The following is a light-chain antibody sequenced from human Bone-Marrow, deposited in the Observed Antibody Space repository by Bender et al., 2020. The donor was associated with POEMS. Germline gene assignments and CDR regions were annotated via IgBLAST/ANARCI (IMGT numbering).Light chain of an antibody. CDR1: SSDIGRYNY. Sequence: QSALTQPASVSGSPGQSITISCTGTSSDIGRYNYVSWYQHRPGKAPNLMIYEVSNRPSGVSNRFSGSKSGNTASLTISGLQADDEADYYCSSYTSSINHVFGTGTTVTVL. CDR2: EVS. V-gene: IGLV2-14*01. J-gene: IGLJ1*01. CDR3: SSYTSSINHV.